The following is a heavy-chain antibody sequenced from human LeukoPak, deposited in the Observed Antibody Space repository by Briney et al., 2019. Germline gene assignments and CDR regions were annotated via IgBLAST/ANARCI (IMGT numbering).Heavy chain of an antibody. CDR2: LSGSGGSK. CDR3: AKERTTEGYFDY. Sequence: GSLRLSCAPSGFPFSTYAMTWVRQAPGKGLEWVSALSGSGGSKYYAESVKGRFTISRNNSKNTLYLQMNSLRAEDTAVYYCAKERTTEGYFDYWGQGTLVTVSS. J-gene: IGHJ4*02. D-gene: IGHD1-1*01. V-gene: IGHV3-23*01. CDR1: GFPFSTYA.